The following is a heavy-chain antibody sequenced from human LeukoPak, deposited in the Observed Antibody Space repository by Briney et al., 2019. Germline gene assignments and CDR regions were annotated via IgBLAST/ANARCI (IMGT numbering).Heavy chain of an antibody. CDR2: ISYDGN. Sequence: GGSLRLSCAASGYTFSSYGMHWVRQAPGKGLEWVAFISYDGNNYGDSVKGRFTISRDNSKNTLYPQMNSLRPEDTAVYYCAKDHCSASSCYYFDSWGQGTLVTVSS. J-gene: IGHJ4*02. V-gene: IGHV3-30*18. D-gene: IGHD2-15*01. CDR3: AKDHCSASSCYYFDS. CDR1: GYTFSSYG.